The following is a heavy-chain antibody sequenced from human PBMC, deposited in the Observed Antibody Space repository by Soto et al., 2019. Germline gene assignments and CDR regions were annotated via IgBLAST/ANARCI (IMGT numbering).Heavy chain of an antibody. Sequence: QVQLQESGPGLVKPSETLSLTCTVSGGSISSYYWSWIRQPPGKGLEWIGYIYYSGSTNYNPSLKSRVTISVDTSKNHFSLKLSSVTAADTAVYYCAREGLTGTIGLYYYYGIDVWGQGTTVTVSS. V-gene: IGHV4-59*01. CDR1: GGSISSYY. CDR3: AREGLTGTIGLYYYYGIDV. CDR2: IYYSGST. J-gene: IGHJ6*02. D-gene: IGHD1-7*01.